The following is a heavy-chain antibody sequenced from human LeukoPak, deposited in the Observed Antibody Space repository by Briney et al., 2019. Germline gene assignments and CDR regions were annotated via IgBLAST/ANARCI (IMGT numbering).Heavy chain of an antibody. V-gene: IGHV3-30*03. D-gene: IGHD4-17*01. CDR3: ARESGSVTSEVDFDY. J-gene: IGHJ4*02. CDR1: GFSVTNHY. Sequence: PGGSLRLSCAASGFSVTNHYLTWVRQAPGKGLEWVAVISYDGSNKYYADSVKGRFTISRDNSKNTLYLQMSSLRAGDTAVYYCARESGSVTSEVDFDYWGQGALVTVSS. CDR2: ISYDGSNK.